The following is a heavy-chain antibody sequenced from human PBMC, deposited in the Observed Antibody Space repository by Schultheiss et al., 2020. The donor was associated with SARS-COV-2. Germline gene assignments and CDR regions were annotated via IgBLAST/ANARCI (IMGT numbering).Heavy chain of an antibody. CDR3: AKPMVGVAGVGY. V-gene: IGHV3-23*01. D-gene: IGHD1-26*01. J-gene: IGHJ4*02. CDR1: GFTFSSYG. CDR2: ISGSGGST. Sequence: GGSLRLSCAGSGFTFSSYGMTWVRQAPGKGLEWVSGISGSGGSTYYADFVKGRFTISRDNSKNTLYLQMNSLRAEDTAVYYCAKPMVGVAGVGYWGQGTLVTVSS.